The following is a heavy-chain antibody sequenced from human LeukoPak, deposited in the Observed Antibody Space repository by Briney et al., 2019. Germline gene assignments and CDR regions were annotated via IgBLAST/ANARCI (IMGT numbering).Heavy chain of an antibody. CDR1: GYTFTGYY. D-gene: IGHD4-11*01. Sequence: ASVKVFCKASGYTFTGYYMHWVRQAPGQGLEWMGWINPNSGGTNYAQKFQGRVTMTRDTSVSTAYMELSRLRSDDTAVYYCARGSVKAPRAHPAGDYWGQGTLVTVSS. CDR2: INPNSGGT. J-gene: IGHJ4*02. CDR3: ARGSVKAPRAHPAGDY. V-gene: IGHV1-2*02.